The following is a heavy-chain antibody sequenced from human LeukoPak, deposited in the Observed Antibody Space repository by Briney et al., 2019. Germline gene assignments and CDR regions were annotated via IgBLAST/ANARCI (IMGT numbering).Heavy chain of an antibody. CDR1: GYTFTGYY. D-gene: IGHD5-18*01. Sequence: ASVKVSCKASGYTFTGYYMHWVRQAPGQGLEWLGWINPNSGGTNYAQKFQGRVTMTRDTSISTAYMELSRLRSDDTAVYYCARVVDTAMAFGYWGQGTLVTVSS. CDR2: INPNSGGT. V-gene: IGHV1-2*02. J-gene: IGHJ4*02. CDR3: ARVVDTAMAFGY.